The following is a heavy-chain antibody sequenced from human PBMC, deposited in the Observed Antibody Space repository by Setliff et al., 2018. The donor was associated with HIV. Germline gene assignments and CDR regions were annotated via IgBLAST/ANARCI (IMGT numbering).Heavy chain of an antibody. CDR3: ARDWVTRSNYYGSGSPWYFDF. J-gene: IGHJ2*01. V-gene: IGHV4-61*02. CDR2: VYASAYS. CDR1: GGTISSSDYY. D-gene: IGHD3-10*01. Sequence: SETLSLTCTVSGGTISSSDYYWGWIRQPAGKGLEWIGRVYASAYSNYNPSLKSRVTMSVDTSQNQFSLKLRSVNAADTAVYDCARDWVTRSNYYGSGSPWYFDFWGRGILVTVSS.